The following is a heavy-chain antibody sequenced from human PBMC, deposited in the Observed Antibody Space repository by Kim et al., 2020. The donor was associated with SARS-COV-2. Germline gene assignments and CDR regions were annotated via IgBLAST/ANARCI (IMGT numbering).Heavy chain of an antibody. CDR1: GGSISSSNW. V-gene: IGHV4-4*02. CDR2: IYHSGST. D-gene: IGHD3-9*01. CDR3: ARVELRYFDWLPPADAFDI. Sequence: SETLSLTCAVSGGSISSSNWWSWVRQPPGKGLEWIGEIYHSGSTNYNPSLKSRVTISVDKSKNQFSLKLSSVTAADTAVYYCARVELRYFDWLPPADAFDIWGQGTMVTVSS. J-gene: IGHJ3*02.